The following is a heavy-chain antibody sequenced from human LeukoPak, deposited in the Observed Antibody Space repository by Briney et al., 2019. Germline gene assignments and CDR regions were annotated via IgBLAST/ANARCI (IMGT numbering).Heavy chain of an antibody. CDR2: IKQDGSET. J-gene: IGHJ4*02. CDR3: ARGGGYYIY. CDR1: DFTFSSYW. V-gene: IGHV3-7*01. D-gene: IGHD3-22*01. Sequence: GGSLRLSCAASDFTFSSYWMTWVRQAPGNGLEWVANIKQDGSETYYVDSVKGRFTIFRDNAKNSLYLQMNGLRAEDTAVYYCARGGGYYIYWGQGTLVTVSS.